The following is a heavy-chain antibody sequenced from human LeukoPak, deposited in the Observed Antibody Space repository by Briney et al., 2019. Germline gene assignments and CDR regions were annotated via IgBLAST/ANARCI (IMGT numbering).Heavy chain of an antibody. J-gene: IGHJ5*02. D-gene: IGHD7-27*01. CDR1: GYTFTSYA. V-gene: IGHV1-3*01. CDR3: ARPLGTWGWFDP. Sequence: ASVKVSCKASGYTFTSYAMHWVRQAPGQRLEWMGWINAGNGNTKYSQKFQGRVTITRDTSASTAYMELSSLRSEDTAVYYCARPLGTWGWFDPWGQGTLVTVSS. CDR2: INAGNGNT.